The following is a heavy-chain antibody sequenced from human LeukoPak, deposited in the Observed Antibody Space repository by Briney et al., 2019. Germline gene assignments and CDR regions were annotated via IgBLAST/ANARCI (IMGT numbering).Heavy chain of an antibody. J-gene: IGHJ3*02. Sequence: GGSLRLSCAASGFTFSSYGMHRVRQAPGKGLEWVAFIRYDGSNKHYADSVKGRFTNSRDNSKSTLYLHMSSLRAEDTAVYYCASPLLRNFDWLWGGDVFDIWGLGTMVTVSS. CDR2: IRYDGSNK. CDR3: ASPLLRNFDWLWGGDVFDI. V-gene: IGHV3-30*02. CDR1: GFTFSSYG. D-gene: IGHD3-9*01.